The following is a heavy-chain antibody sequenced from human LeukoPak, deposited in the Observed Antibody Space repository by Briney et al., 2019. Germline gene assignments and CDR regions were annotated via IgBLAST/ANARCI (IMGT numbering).Heavy chain of an antibody. D-gene: IGHD3-16*02. Sequence: GGSLRLSCAASGFTFTSYSMNWVRQAPGKGLEWVSTISGGGGSTYYADSVKGRFTISRDNSKNTLYLQVNSLRAEDTAVYYCAKGVIVFDYWGQGTLVTVSS. CDR2: ISGGGGST. CDR3: AKGVIVFDY. CDR1: GFTFTSYS. J-gene: IGHJ4*02. V-gene: IGHV3-23*01.